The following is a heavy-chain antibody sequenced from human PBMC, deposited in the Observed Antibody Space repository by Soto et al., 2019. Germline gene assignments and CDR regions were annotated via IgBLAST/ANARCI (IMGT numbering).Heavy chain of an antibody. V-gene: IGHV1-58*01. CDR3: ARGVGSGTYYNQYNWFDP. CDR1: GFTFTNSA. CDR2: IIVGSGNT. J-gene: IGHJ5*02. D-gene: IGHD3-10*01. Sequence: SVKVSCKTSGFTFTNSAVQWVRQARGQRLEWIGWIIVGSGNTNYLQNLQGRITITRDTSTGTAFMELSGLTSDDTAVYYCARGVGSGTYYNQYNWFDPWGQGTLVTAPQ.